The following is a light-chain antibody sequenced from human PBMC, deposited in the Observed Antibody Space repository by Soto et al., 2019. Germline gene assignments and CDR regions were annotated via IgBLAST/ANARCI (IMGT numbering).Light chain of an antibody. CDR2: AAS. CDR1: QSITTY. Sequence: DIQMTQSPSSLSASIGDRVTITCRASQSITTYLNWYQQKPGKAPKLLIYAASNLQSGVPSRFSGSGSGTDFTLTISNLQPEDFATYYCQQSYSTPFTFGPGTKVDIK. CDR3: QQSYSTPFT. J-gene: IGKJ3*01. V-gene: IGKV1-39*01.